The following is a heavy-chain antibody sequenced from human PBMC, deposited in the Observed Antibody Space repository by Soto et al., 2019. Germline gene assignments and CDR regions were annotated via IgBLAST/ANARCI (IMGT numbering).Heavy chain of an antibody. Sequence: QVQLVESGGGVVQPGMSLRLSCAASGFTFSNYAMHWVRQAPGKGLECVAVISYNGGNRFYRDYVKGRFTISRDNSKNTVHLQIDSLRYEDAAVYYCARGDREDTAAVIGVRPREYGVDVWGQGTTVTVSS. J-gene: IGHJ6*02. CDR3: ARGDREDTAAVIGVRPREYGVDV. V-gene: IGHV3-30*04. CDR1: GFTFSNYA. D-gene: IGHD6-25*01. CDR2: ISYNGGNR.